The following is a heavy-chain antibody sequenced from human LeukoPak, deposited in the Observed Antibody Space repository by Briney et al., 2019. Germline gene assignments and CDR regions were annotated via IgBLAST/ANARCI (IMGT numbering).Heavy chain of an antibody. CDR1: GFTFSRYW. Sequence: GGSLRLSCAASGFTFSRYWMSWVRQAPGKGLEWVANIKQDGSEKYYVDSVKGRFTISRENAKNSLYLQMNSLRAEDTAVYYCARASENGFDYWGQGTLGTVSP. CDR3: ARASENGFDY. CDR2: IKQDGSEK. D-gene: IGHD2-8*01. J-gene: IGHJ4*02. V-gene: IGHV3-7*01.